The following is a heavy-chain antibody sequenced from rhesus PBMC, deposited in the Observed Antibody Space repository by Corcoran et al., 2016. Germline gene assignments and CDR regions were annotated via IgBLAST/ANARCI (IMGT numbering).Heavy chain of an antibody. CDR1: GYPTSRGYY. Sequence: QVQLQESGPGLVKPSETLSLTCAVSGYPTSRGYYWGWIRQPPGKGLEWMGGIYGSGVSNYLNPSLKSRVTLSVDTSKNQFSLKLSSVTAADTAVYYCAREQRLVHFDYWGQGVLVTVSS. CDR3: AREQRLVHFDY. V-gene: IGHV4S14*01. D-gene: IGHD6-31*01. CDR2: IYGSGVSN. J-gene: IGHJ4*01.